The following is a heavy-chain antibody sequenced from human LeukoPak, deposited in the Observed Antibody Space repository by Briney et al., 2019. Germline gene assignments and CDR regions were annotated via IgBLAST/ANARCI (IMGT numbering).Heavy chain of an antibody. CDR1: GASISNYY. J-gene: IGHJ5*02. CDR3: ARGGNWFDP. CDR2: IYYSGST. V-gene: IGHV4-59*01. D-gene: IGHD3-10*01. Sequence: PSETLSLTCTVSGASISNYYWNWIRQPPGKGLEWIGHIYYSGSTNYNPSLKSRVTISVDTSKNQFSLKLNSVTAADTAVYYCARGGNWFDPWGQGTLVTVSS.